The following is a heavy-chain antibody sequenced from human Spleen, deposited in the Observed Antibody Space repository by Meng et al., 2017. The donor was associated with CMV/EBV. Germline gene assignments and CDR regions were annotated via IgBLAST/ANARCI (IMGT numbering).Heavy chain of an antibody. Sequence: LTFAGYGGSFSCYYWSWIRQPPGKGLEWIGEINHSGSTNYNPSLKSRVTISVDTSKNQFSLKLSSVTAADTAVYYCARGPFGEADYWGQGTLVTVSS. D-gene: IGHD3-10*01. CDR2: INHSGST. V-gene: IGHV4-34*01. CDR3: ARGPFGEADY. CDR1: GGSFSCYY. J-gene: IGHJ4*02.